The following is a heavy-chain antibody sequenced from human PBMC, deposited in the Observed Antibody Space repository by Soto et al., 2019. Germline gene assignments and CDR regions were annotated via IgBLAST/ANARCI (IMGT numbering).Heavy chain of an antibody. CDR1: VYTFTSDD. J-gene: IGHJ5*02. CDR3: ARGPELEWLDP. Sequence: ASVNVSCKASVYTFTSDDINWVRQATGQGLEWMGWMNPNSGKTGXSQNFQGRVXMTRNTSISTSXMELSXQRAEGTPVYYCARGPELEWLDPWCQGTLVTVSS. D-gene: IGHD1-26*01. V-gene: IGHV1-8*01. CDR2: MNPNSGKT.